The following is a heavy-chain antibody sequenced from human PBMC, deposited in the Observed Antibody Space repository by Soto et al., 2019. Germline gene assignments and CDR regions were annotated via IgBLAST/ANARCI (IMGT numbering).Heavy chain of an antibody. CDR2: INHSGST. CDR1: GGSFSGYY. CDR3: ARGTIVVVPAAIPAFDI. V-gene: IGHV4-34*01. Sequence: QVQLQQWGAGLLKPSETLSLTCAVYGGSFSGYYWSWIRQPPGKGLEWIGEINHSGSTNYNPSLKSRVTISVDTSKNQFSLKLSSVTDADTAVYYCARGTIVVVPAAIPAFDIWGQGTMVTVSS. J-gene: IGHJ3*02. D-gene: IGHD2-2*01.